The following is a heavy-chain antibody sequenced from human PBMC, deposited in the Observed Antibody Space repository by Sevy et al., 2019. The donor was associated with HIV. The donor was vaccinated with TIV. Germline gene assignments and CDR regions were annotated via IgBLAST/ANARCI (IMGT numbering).Heavy chain of an antibody. J-gene: IGHJ4*02. CDR3: AGENAWGRGYS. D-gene: IGHD1-26*01. CDR2: IYYNGHI. CDR1: GGSITSLY. V-gene: IGHV4-59*08. Sequence: SETLSLTCTVSGGSITSLYWNWIRQPPGKGLESIANIYYNGHINYNPSLKSRVTLSLDTSQNQFSLRLSSVTAADTAMYYCAGENAWGRGYSWGQGTLVTVSS.